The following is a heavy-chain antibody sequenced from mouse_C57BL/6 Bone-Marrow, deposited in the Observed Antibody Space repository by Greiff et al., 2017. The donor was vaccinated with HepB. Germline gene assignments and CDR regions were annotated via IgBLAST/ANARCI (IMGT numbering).Heavy chain of an antibody. CDR1: GYTFTSYW. CDR2: IDPSDSET. D-gene: IGHD2-1*01. Sequence: QVQLQQPGAELVRPGSSVKLSCKASGYTFTSYWMHWVKQRPIQGLEWIGNIDPSDSETHYNQKFKDKATLTVDKSSSTAYMQLSSLTSEDSAVYYCARPGGNYANYAMDYWGQGTSVTVSS. V-gene: IGHV1-52*01. J-gene: IGHJ4*01. CDR3: ARPGGNYANYAMDY.